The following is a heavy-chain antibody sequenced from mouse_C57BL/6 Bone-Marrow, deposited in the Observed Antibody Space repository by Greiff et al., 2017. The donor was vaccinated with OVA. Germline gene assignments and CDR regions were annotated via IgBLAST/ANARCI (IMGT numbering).Heavy chain of an antibody. CDR2: IWSGGST. CDR1: GFSLTSYG. V-gene: IGHV2-2*01. D-gene: IGHD1-1*01. CDR3: APSSVVAKDWYFDV. J-gene: IGHJ1*03. Sequence: QVQLQQSGPGLVQPSQSLSITCTVSGFSLTSYGVHWVRQSPGKGLEWLGVIWSGGSTDYNAAFISRLSISKDNSKSQVFFKMNSLQADDTAIYYCAPSSVVAKDWYFDVWGTGTTVTVSS.